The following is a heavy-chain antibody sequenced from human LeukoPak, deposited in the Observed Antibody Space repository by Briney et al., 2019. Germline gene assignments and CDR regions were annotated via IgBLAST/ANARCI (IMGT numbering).Heavy chain of an antibody. CDR3: ARGIAADEEHY. CDR1: GFTFSTYS. Sequence: GGSLRLSCAASGFTFSTYSMNWVRRAPGKGLEWVSTITSTSNYIYYTDSVKGRFTISRDNAKNSLYLQMNSLRVEDTAVYYCARGIAADEEHYWGQGSLVTVSS. D-gene: IGHD6-13*01. V-gene: IGHV3-21*01. J-gene: IGHJ4*02. CDR2: ITSTSNYI.